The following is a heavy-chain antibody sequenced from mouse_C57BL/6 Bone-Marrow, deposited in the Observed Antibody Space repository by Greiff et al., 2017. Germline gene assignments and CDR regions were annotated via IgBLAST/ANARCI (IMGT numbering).Heavy chain of an antibody. Sequence: VESGEGLVKPGGSLKLSRAASGFTLSSYAMSWVRPTPEKRLEWVAYIRSGGGYIYYPDTVKGRFTISRDKARNTLYLQLRSLKSEDTAMYYCTRDLRYYDMDYWGQGTTVTVSS. CDR3: TRDLRYYDMDY. V-gene: IGHV5-9-1*02. CDR2: IRSGGGYI. CDR1: GFTLSSYA. D-gene: IGHD1-1*01. J-gene: IGHJ4*01.